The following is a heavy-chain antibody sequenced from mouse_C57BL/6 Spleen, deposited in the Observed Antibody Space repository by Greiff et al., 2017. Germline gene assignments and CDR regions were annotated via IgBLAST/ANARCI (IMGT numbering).Heavy chain of an antibody. D-gene: IGHD1-1*01. J-gene: IGHJ2*01. Sequence: EVKVVESGGGLVKPGGSLKLSCAASGFTFSSYAMSWVRQTPEKRLEWVATISDGGSYTYYPDNVKGRFTISRDNAKNNLYLQMSHLKSEDTAMYYCARDGYGLGGSSSCDDWGQGTTLTVSS. CDR1: GFTFSSYA. CDR3: ARDGYGLGGSSSCDD. CDR2: ISDGGSYT. V-gene: IGHV5-4*01.